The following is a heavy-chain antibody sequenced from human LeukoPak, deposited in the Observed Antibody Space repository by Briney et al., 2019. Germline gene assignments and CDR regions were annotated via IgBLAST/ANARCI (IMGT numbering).Heavy chain of an antibody. CDR1: GYSISSGYY. CDR2: IYHSGST. V-gene: IGHV4-38-2*02. Sequence: SETLSLTCTVSGYSISSGYYWGWIRQPPGKGLEWIGSIYHSGSTYYNPSLKRRVTISVDTTKNQFSLKLSSVTAADTAVYYCASTNCGGDCYPSQIDYWGQGTLVTVSS. CDR3: ASTNCGGDCYPSQIDY. J-gene: IGHJ4*02. D-gene: IGHD2-21*02.